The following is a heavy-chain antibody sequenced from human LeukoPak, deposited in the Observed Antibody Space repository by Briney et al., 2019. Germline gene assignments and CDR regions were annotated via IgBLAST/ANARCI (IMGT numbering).Heavy chain of an antibody. CDR3: AKGGAFDI. CDR2: ISWDGGST. V-gene: IGHV3-43D*03. CDR1: GFTFSSYA. J-gene: IGHJ3*02. Sequence: GGSLRLSCAASGFTFSSYAMHWVRQAPGKGLEWVSLISWDGGSTYYADSVKGRFTISRDNSKNSLYLQMNSLRAEDTALYYCAKGGAFDIWGQGTMVTVSS.